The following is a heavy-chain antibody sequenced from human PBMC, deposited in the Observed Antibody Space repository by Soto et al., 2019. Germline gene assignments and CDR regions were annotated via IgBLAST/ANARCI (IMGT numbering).Heavy chain of an antibody. CDR2: INSDGSTT. CDR3: ARNGLYYDILTGPQRALDYYYMDV. D-gene: IGHD3-9*01. Sequence: GGSLRLSCAAAGFTFSSSWMYWVRQAPGKGLVWVSRINSDGSTTTYADSVKGRFTISRDNSKNTLYLQMNSLRAEDTAVYYCARNGLYYDILTGPQRALDYYYMDVWGKGTTVTVSS. J-gene: IGHJ6*03. V-gene: IGHV3-74*01. CDR1: GFTFSSSW.